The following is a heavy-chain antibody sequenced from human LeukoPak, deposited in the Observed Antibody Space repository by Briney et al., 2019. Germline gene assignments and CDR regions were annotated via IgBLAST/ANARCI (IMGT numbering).Heavy chain of an antibody. CDR1: GFTFSSYE. Sequence: PGGSLRLSCAASGFTFSSYEMNWVRQAPGKGLEWVSYISSSGSTIYYADSVKGRFTISRDNAKNSLYLQMNSLRAEDTALYYCAKGRLELLDLFDYWGQGTLVTVSS. J-gene: IGHJ4*02. CDR3: AKGRLELLDLFDY. D-gene: IGHD1-26*01. CDR2: ISSSGSTI. V-gene: IGHV3-48*03.